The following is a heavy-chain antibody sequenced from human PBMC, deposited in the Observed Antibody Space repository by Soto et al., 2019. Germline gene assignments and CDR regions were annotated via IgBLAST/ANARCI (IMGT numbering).Heavy chain of an antibody. Sequence: GGSVRLCGAASGFADSGCWLDWVRQAPGKGLVWVSRLNSDGSATTYADSVKGRFTISRDNVKNTLYLQMNSLRAEDTAVYFCARDTQLWRLDSWGQGTLVTVSS. CDR1: GFADSGCW. D-gene: IGHD5-18*01. J-gene: IGHJ4*02. V-gene: IGHV3-74*01. CDR2: LNSDGSAT. CDR3: ARDTQLWRLDS.